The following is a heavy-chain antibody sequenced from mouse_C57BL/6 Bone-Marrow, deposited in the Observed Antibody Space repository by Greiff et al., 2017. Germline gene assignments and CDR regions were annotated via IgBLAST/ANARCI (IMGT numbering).Heavy chain of an antibody. CDR1: GYTFTSYG. CDR2: IYPRSGNT. Sequence: QVQLQQSGAELARPGASVKLSCKASGYTFTSYGISWVKQRTGQGLQWIGEIYPRSGNTYYNEKFKGKATLTADKSSSTAYMELRSLTSEDSAVYFCARGPEDSYWGQGTLVTVSA. J-gene: IGHJ3*01. V-gene: IGHV1-81*01. CDR3: ARGPEDSY.